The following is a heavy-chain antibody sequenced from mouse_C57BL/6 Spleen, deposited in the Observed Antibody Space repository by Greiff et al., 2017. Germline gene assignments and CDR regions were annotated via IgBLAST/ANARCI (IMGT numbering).Heavy chain of an antibody. J-gene: IGHJ4*01. V-gene: IGHV2-2*01. D-gene: IGHD2-1*01. CDR1: GFSLTSYG. CDR2: IWSGGST. Sequence: VKLMESGPGLVQPSQSLSITCTVSGFSLTSYGVHWVRQSPGKGLEWLGVIWSGGSTDYNAAFISRLSISKDNSKSQVFFNMNSLQADDTAIYYCASYGNYVGYAMDYWGQGTSVTVSS. CDR3: ASYGNYVGYAMDY.